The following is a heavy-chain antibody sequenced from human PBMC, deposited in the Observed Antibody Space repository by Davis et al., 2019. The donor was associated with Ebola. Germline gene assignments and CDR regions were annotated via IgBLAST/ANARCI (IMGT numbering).Heavy chain of an antibody. D-gene: IGHD6-19*01. CDR1: GGSISSYY. CDR3: ARRDGSSGWYNYYGMDV. Sequence: SETLSLTCTVSGGSISSYYWSWIRQPPGKGLEWIGYIYYSGNTNYNPSLKSRVTISVDTSKNQFSLKLSSVTAADTAVYYCARRDGSSGWYNYYGMDVWGQGTTVTVSS. J-gene: IGHJ6*02. V-gene: IGHV4-59*01. CDR2: IYYSGNT.